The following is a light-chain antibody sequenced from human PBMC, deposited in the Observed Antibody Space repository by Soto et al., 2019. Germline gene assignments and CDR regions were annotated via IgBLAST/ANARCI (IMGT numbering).Light chain of an antibody. J-gene: IGLJ3*02. V-gene: IGLV2-14*01. CDR2: EVS. Sequence: QSALTQPASVSGSPGQSITISCTGTSSDVGGYNYVSWYQQHPGKAPKLMIYEVSNRPSGVSNRFSGSKSGNTASLTISGLQAADEADYYCSSYTSSSRGVFGGGTKLTVL. CDR3: SSYTSSSRGV. CDR1: SSDVGGYNY.